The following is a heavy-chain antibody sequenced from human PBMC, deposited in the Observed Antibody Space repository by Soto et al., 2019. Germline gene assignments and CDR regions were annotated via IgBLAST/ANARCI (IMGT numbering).Heavy chain of an antibody. CDR1: GFTFSNYA. V-gene: IGHV3-23*01. CDR2: ITGSGGST. J-gene: IGHJ4*02. Sequence: EVQLLDSGGGLVQPGGSLRLSCAASGFTFSNYAVSWVRQAPGKGLEWVSGITGSGGSTYYIDAVKGRFTISRDNSKNMLYLQMNSLRAEDTALYYCAKDSYGVDYWGQGALVTVSS. D-gene: IGHD4-17*01. CDR3: AKDSYGVDY.